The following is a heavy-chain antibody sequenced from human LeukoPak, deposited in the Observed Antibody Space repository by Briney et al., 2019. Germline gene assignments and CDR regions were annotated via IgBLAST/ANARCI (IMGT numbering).Heavy chain of an antibody. Sequence: PGGSLRPSCAASGFTFSNYSINWVRQAPGKGLEWVSYISSSGRTTYYADSVKGRFTISRDNSKNTLYLQMNSLRAEDTAVYYCASPGCSGGSCYHSQDYYWGQGTLVTVSS. V-gene: IGHV3-48*01. CDR2: ISSSGRTT. CDR3: ASPGCSGGSCYHSQDYY. CDR1: GFTFSNYS. D-gene: IGHD2-15*01. J-gene: IGHJ4*02.